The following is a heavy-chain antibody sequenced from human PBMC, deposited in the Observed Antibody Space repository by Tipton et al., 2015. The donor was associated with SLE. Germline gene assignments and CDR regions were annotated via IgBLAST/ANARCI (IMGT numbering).Heavy chain of an antibody. CDR1: TASLSTHY. CDR3: ARELMVVRGLSRRDAFDI. J-gene: IGHJ3*02. Sequence: TLSLTCTVSTASLSTHYWSWLRQPPGKGLEWIGYIYYDGGTNYNPSLKSRLSISIDMSKNQFSLTLSSVTAADTAVYYCARELMVVRGLSRRDAFDIWGQGAMVTVSS. CDR2: IYYDGGT. D-gene: IGHD3-10*01. V-gene: IGHV4-59*11.